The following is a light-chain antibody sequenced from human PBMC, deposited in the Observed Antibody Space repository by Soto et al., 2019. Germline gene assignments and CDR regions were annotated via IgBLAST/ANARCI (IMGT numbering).Light chain of an antibody. CDR1: QDIAKN. V-gene: IGKV1-33*01. CDR2: DAS. Sequence: IQMTQSPSSLSASVGDRVTTTCQASQDIAKNLNWYQQKPGKAPKLLIYDASSLQTGITSRFSGSGSATLFTCTISTLQSEDIATYYCQQYDNLLPITFGQGTRLEIK. CDR3: QQYDNLLPIT. J-gene: IGKJ5*01.